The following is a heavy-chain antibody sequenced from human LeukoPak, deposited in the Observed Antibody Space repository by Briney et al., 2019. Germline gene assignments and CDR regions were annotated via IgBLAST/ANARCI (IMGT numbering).Heavy chain of an antibody. CDR2: ISDSGGST. CDR1: GITLSNYG. Sequence: GGSLRLSCTVSGITLSNYGMSWVRQAPGEGLEWVAGISDSGGSTKYAGSVKGRFTISRDNPKNTLFLQMNSLRAEDTAVYFCAKRGVVIRVILVGFHKEAYYFESWGQGALVTVSS. J-gene: IGHJ4*02. V-gene: IGHV3-23*01. CDR3: AKRGVVIRVILVGFHKEAYYFES. D-gene: IGHD3/OR15-3a*01.